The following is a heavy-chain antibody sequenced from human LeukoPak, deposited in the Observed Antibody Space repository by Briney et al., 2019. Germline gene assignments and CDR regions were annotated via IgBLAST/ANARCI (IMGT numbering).Heavy chain of an antibody. CDR1: GYTFTGYY. D-gene: IGHD6-6*01. CDR2: INPNSGGT. V-gene: IGHV1-2*02. J-gene: IGHJ4*02. CDR3: ARDGDSSSLGYFDY. Sequence: GASVKVSCKASGYTFTGYYMHWVRQAPGQGLEWMGLINPNSGGTNYAQKFQGRVTMTRDTSISTAYMELSRLRSDDTAVYYCARDGDSSSLGYFDYWGQGTLVTVSS.